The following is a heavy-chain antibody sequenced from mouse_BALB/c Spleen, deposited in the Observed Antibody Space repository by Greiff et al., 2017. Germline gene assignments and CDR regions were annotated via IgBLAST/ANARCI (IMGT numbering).Heavy chain of an antibody. CDR2: INPYNDGT. V-gene: IGHV1-14*01. CDR3: AREGLRPYYFDY. J-gene: IGHJ2*01. D-gene: IGHD1-2*01. CDR1: GYTFTSYV. Sequence: VHVKQSGPELVKPGASVKMSCKASGYTFTSYVMHWVKQKPGQGLEWIGYINPYNDGTKYNEKFKGKATLTSDKSSSTAYMELSSLTSEDSAVYYCAREGLRPYYFDYWGQGTTLTVSS.